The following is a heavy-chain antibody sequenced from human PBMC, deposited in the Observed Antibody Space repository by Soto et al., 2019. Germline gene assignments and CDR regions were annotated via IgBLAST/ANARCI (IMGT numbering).Heavy chain of an antibody. CDR3: AKGWQGNYFDY. V-gene: IGHV3-30*18. J-gene: IGHJ4*02. Sequence: ESGGGVVPPGGSLRLSCAASGFTFSTYGMHWVRQAPGKGLEWVAVVSSDGSNKYYADSVKGRFTISRDNSKNTLYVQMNSLTAEDTAVYYCAKGWQGNYFDYWGQGTLVTVSS. D-gene: IGHD2-15*01. CDR2: VSSDGSNK. CDR1: GFTFSTYG.